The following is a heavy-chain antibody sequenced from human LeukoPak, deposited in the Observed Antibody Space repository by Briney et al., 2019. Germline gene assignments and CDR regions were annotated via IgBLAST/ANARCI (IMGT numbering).Heavy chain of an antibody. J-gene: IGHJ3*02. CDR3: XXXXXXXXXXDSSGYNAFDI. CDR2: IYYSGST. Sequence: SETLSLTCTVSGGSISSSSYYWGWIRQPPGKGLEWIGSIYYSGSTYYNPSLKSRVTISVDTSKNQFSLKLSSVTAADTAVYXXXXXXXXXXXXDSSGYNAFDIWGQGTMVTVSS. D-gene: IGHD3-22*01. CDR1: GGSISSSSYY. V-gene: IGHV4-39*01.